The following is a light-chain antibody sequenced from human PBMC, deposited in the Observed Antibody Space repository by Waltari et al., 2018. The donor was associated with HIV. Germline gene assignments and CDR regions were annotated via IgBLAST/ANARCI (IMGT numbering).Light chain of an antibody. CDR1: QSISGA. CDR3: QQGSGWPPAFS. J-gene: IGKJ4*01. V-gene: IGKV3-11*01. Sequence: EVPLTQSPATLSLSPGESATLSCRASQSISGAVAWYLQKPGQAPRLLMNDSSRRYTGIPVRFRGSGSGTDFTLTISSLEPEDFGIYYCQQGSGWPPAFSFGGGTRVDIK. CDR2: DSS.